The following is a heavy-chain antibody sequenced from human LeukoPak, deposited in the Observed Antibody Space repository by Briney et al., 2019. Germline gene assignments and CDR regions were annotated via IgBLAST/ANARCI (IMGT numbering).Heavy chain of an antibody. V-gene: IGHV1-24*01. CDR2: FDPEDGET. D-gene: IGHD1-26*01. CDR1: GYTLTELS. J-gene: IGHJ4*02. Sequence: VASVKVSCKVSGYTLTELSMHWVRQAPGKGLEWMGGFDPEDGETIYAQKFQGRVTMTEDISTDTAYMELSSLRSEDTAVYYCATGGSYWANILDYWGQGTLVTVSS. CDR3: ATGGSYWANILDY.